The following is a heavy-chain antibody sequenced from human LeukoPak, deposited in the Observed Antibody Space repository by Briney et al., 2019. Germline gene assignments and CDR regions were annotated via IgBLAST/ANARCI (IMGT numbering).Heavy chain of an antibody. V-gene: IGHV3-9*01. CDR3: AKRLTATNTYIFFGLDV. J-gene: IGHJ6*02. CDR1: GYSFKDYG. Sequence: GGSLRLSCAATGYSFKDYGMHWVRQPPGKGLEWVSAINWNGGGTDYADSVKGRFTIFRDNAKNSLYLQLSSLRPEDTALYYCAKRLTATNTYIFFGLDVWGQGTSVTVSS. CDR2: INWNGGGT. D-gene: IGHD1-26*01.